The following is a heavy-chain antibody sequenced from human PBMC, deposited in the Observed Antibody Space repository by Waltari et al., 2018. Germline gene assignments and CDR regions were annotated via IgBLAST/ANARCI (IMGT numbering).Heavy chain of an antibody. V-gene: IGHV3-23*03. Sequence: EVQLLESGGGLVQPGGSPRLSCAASGFTFSSYAMSWVRQAPGKGLEWVSVIYSGGSSTYYADSVKGRFTISRDNSKNTLYLQMNSLRAEDTAVYYCAKGGRTFGDYYYYYYMDVWGKGTTVTVSS. CDR2: IYSGGSST. CDR1: GFTFSSYA. CDR3: AKGGRTFGDYYYYYYMDV. J-gene: IGHJ6*03. D-gene: IGHD4-17*01.